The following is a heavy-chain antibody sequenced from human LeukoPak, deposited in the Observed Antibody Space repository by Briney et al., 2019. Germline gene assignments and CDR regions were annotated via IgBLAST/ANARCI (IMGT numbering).Heavy chain of an antibody. J-gene: IGHJ4*02. CDR2: IYYSGST. D-gene: IGHD6-19*01. CDR1: RGSISSYY. Sequence: SDNLFLNCIVSRGSISSYYWSWIRQPPGDGLEWIGYIYYSGSTNYNPSLKSRVTISVDTSKNQFSLKLSSVTAADTAVYYCARIPYSSGVIYSWGQGTLVTVSS. CDR3: ARIPYSSGVIYS. V-gene: IGHV4-59*01.